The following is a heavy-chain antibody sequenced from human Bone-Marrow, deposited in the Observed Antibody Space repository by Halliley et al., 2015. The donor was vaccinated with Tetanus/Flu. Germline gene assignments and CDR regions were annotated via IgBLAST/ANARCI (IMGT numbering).Heavy chain of an antibody. CDR1: GFTFSTCG. V-gene: IGHV3-30*18. D-gene: IGHD3-16*01. J-gene: IGHJ6*02. CDR2: ISYETSQI. CDR3: AKHNVAYSYAFYGMDV. Sequence: SLRLSCAASGFTFSTCGMHWVRQAPGKGLEWVAIISYETSQIYYGDSVKGRFTISRDNSKNTPYLEMNSLRAEDTAVYYCAKHNVAYSYAFYGMDVWGQGTTVTVSS.